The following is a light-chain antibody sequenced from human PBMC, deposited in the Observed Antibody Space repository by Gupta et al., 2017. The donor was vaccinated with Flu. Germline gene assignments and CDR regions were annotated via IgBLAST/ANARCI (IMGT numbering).Light chain of an antibody. CDR2: EVT. V-gene: IGLV2-8*01. CDR3: SSYAGNNTRM. J-gene: IGLJ3*02. CDR1: RIYVGRYNY. Sequence: GTRIYVGRYNYVSWSQQHPGTAPTLMIFEVTKRTSGVHDRFSGCKSGNPASLPVSGLQAEDEADHSCSSYAGNNTRMFDGGNKLTVL.